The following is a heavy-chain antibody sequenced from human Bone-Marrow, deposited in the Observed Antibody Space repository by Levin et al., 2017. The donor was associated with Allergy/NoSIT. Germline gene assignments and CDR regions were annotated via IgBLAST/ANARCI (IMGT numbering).Heavy chain of an antibody. D-gene: IGHD5-12*01. J-gene: IGHJ4*02. CDR2: INTDGSYA. CDR1: GFPFNNHW. V-gene: IGHV3-74*01. Sequence: GGSLRLSCAASGFPFNNHWMHWVRQAPGEGPVCVARINTDGSYADYGGSVKGRFTISRDNAKSTLYLQMNSLRPEDTALYHCVRDDRAYEIDYWGQGTLVTVSS. CDR3: VRDDRAYEIDY.